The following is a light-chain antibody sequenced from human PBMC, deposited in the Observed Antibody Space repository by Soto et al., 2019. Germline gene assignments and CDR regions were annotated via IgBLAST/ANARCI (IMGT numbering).Light chain of an antibody. CDR3: MRGLQSPPT. CDR1: QSLLHSNGYNY. CDR2: LGS. V-gene: IGKV2-28*01. Sequence: DIVMTQSPLSLPVTPGEPASISCRSSQSLLHSNGYNYLDGYLQKPGQSPQLLIYLGSNRASGDPARFSGRGPGTEFKRKINRVEAEDVGIHFCMRGLQSPPTVGQGTKVEIK. J-gene: IGKJ1*01.